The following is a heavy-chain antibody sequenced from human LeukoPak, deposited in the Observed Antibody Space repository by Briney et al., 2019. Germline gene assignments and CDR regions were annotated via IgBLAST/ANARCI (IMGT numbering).Heavy chain of an antibody. J-gene: IGHJ6*02. Sequence: SETLSLTCTVSGGSISSGGYYWSWIRQPPGKGLEWIGYIYHSGSTYYNPSLKSRVTISVDRSKNQFSLKLSSVTAADTAVYYCARVSSGSCRYYGMDVWGQGTTVTVSS. V-gene: IGHV4-30-2*01. CDR2: IYHSGST. CDR3: ARVSSGSCRYYGMDV. CDR1: GGSISSGGYY. D-gene: IGHD3-10*01.